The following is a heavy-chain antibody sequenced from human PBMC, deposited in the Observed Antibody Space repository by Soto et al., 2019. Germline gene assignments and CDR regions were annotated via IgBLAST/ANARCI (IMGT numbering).Heavy chain of an antibody. Sequence: EVQLLESGGGLVQPGGSLRISCAASGFTFSSYAMSWVRQAPGKGLEWVSAISGSGGSTYYADSVKGRFTISRDNSKNTLYLQMNSLRAEDTAVYYCAKAHKMVIAAAGTGGYWGQGTLVTVSS. J-gene: IGHJ4*02. CDR3: AKAHKMVIAAAGTGGY. D-gene: IGHD6-13*01. V-gene: IGHV3-23*01. CDR2: ISGSGGST. CDR1: GFTFSSYA.